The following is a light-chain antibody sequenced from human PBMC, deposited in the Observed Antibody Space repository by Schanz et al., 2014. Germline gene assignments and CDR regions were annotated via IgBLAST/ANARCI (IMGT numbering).Light chain of an antibody. CDR1: QSLLYSSNKKNY. J-gene: IGKJ4*01. V-gene: IGKV4-1*01. Sequence: DTVLTQSPDSLPVSLGERATIHCKSSQSLLYSSNKKNYLAWYQQKPGQPPKLLISWASARESGVPDRFSGSGSGTDFTLIISSLQAEDVATYYCQQYFATPLTFGGGTKVEIK. CDR2: WAS. CDR3: QQYFATPLT.